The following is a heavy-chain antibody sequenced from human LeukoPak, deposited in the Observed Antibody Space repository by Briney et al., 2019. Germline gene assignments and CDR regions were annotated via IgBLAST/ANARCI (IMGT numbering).Heavy chain of an antibody. D-gene: IGHD1-26*01. J-gene: IGHJ4*02. V-gene: IGHV3-53*01. CDR3: AKERESYFEFDL. Sequence: GGSLRLSCAASGFTVSSNYMSWVRQAPGKGLEWVSVIYSSGSTYYADSVKGRFTISRDNSKNTLYLQMNSLRAEDTAIYYCAKERESYFEFDLWGQGTLVTVSS. CDR1: GFTVSSNY. CDR2: IYSSGST.